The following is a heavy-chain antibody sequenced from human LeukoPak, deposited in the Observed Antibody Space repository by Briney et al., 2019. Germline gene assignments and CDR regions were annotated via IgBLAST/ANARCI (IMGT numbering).Heavy chain of an antibody. Sequence: PSETLSLTCTVSAGSISEYYWSWIRQPPGKGLEWIAYISYNGITNYNPSLKSRVTISVDTSKNQFSLKLSSVTAADTAVYYCARHTSGDYDYWGQGTLVTVSS. V-gene: IGHV4-59*08. CDR2: ISYNGIT. D-gene: IGHD3-16*01. CDR1: AGSISEYY. J-gene: IGHJ4*02. CDR3: ARHTSGDYDY.